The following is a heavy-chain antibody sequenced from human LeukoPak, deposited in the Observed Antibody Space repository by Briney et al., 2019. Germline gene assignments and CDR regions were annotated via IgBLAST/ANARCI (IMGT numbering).Heavy chain of an antibody. Sequence: GGSLRLSCAASGFTFSSYAMHWVRQAPGKGLEWVAVISYDGSNKYYADSVKGRFTISRDNSKNTLYLQMNSLRAEDTAVYYCARGNGYNLFDYWGQGTLVTVSS. CDR3: ARGNGYNLFDY. D-gene: IGHD5-24*01. V-gene: IGHV3-30-3*01. CDR2: ISYDGSNK. CDR1: GFTFSSYA. J-gene: IGHJ4*02.